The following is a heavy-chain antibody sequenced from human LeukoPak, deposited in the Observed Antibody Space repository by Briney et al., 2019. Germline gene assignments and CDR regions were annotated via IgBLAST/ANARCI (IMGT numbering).Heavy chain of an antibody. CDR3: ARVGPLEVPAAMYNYYYYYMDV. D-gene: IGHD2-2*01. V-gene: IGHV4-61*02. J-gene: IGHJ6*03. CDR2: IYTSGST. Sequence: SQTLSLTCTVSGDSISSGTYYWIWIRQPAGKGLEWIGRIYTSGSTNYNPSLKSRVTISVDTSKNQFSLKLSSVTAADTAVYYCARVGPLEVPAAMYNYYYYYMDVWGKGTTVTISS. CDR1: GDSISSGTYY.